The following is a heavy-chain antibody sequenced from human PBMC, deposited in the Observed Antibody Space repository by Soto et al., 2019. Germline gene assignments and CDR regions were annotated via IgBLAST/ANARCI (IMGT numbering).Heavy chain of an antibody. CDR3: TTVGERTLWFGEVSLRWDWYFDV. CDR2: IKSKADCGTT. V-gene: IGHV3-15*01. CDR1: GFTFSNAW. J-gene: IGHJ2*01. Sequence: PGGSLRLSCAASGFTFSNAWMSWVRQGPGKGLEWIGRIKSKADCGTTDYAAPMKGRVAISRDDSKNTLYLQVNSLKIEDTAVYFCTTVGERTLWFGEVSLRWDWYFDVWGRGTLVTVSS. D-gene: IGHD3-10*01.